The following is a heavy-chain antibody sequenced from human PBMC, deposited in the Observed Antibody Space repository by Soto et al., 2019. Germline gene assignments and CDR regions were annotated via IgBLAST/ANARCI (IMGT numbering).Heavy chain of an antibody. J-gene: IGHJ4*02. CDR2: ISYDEIDK. CDR3: AGRSGSSDY. CDR1: GFTFSNYT. D-gene: IGHD3-10*01. V-gene: IGHV3-30*04. Sequence: GGSLRLSCAASGFTFSNYTIHWVRQAPCKGLEWVALISYDEIDKYFADAVKGRFTISRDNSKNTLYLQMDSLRAEDTAVYYCAGRSGSSDYWGRGTLVTVSS.